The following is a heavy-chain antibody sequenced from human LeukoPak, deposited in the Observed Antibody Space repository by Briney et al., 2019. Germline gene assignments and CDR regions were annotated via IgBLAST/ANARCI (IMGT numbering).Heavy chain of an antibody. Sequence: GESLKISWKGSGYSFTSYWIGWVRHMPGKGLEWMGIIYPGDSDTRYSPSFQGQVTISADKSISTAYLQWSSLKASDTAMYYCARHQSTHSSTPDYWGQGTLVTVSS. D-gene: IGHD6-13*01. CDR1: GYSFTSYW. CDR3: ARHQSTHSSTPDY. CDR2: IYPGDSDT. V-gene: IGHV5-51*01. J-gene: IGHJ4*02.